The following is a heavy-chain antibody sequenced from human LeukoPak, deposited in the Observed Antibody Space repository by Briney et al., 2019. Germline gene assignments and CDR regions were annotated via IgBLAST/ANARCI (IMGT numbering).Heavy chain of an antibody. Sequence: ASVKVSCKASGYTFTSYAMHWVRQASGQRLEWMGCINAGNGNTKYSQKFQGRVTITRDTSASTAYMELSSLRSEDTAVYYCATPEDGYNSFDYWGQGTLVTVSS. V-gene: IGHV1-3*01. CDR3: ATPEDGYNSFDY. CDR2: INAGNGNT. D-gene: IGHD5-24*01. J-gene: IGHJ4*02. CDR1: GYTFTSYA.